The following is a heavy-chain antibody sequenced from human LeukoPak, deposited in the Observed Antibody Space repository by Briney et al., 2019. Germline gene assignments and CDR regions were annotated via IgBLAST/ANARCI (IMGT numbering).Heavy chain of an antibody. D-gene: IGHD3-22*01. CDR1: GYTFTGYY. CDR3: ARVTGYYYESSGYYHYAFDF. CDR2: INPNSGCT. J-gene: IGHJ3*01. V-gene: IGHV1-2*02. Sequence: ASVKVSYLASGYTFTGYYMHWVRQAPGQGLEWMGWINPNSGCTNYAQNFQGRVTMTRDTSISTAYMELSRLRSDDTAVYYCARVTGYYYESSGYYHYAFDFWGLGTMVTVSS.